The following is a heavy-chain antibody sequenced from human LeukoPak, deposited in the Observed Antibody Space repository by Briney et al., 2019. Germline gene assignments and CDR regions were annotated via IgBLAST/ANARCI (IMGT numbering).Heavy chain of an antibody. CDR1: GGSFSGYY. V-gene: IGHV4-34*01. CDR3: ARVSIVYDSSGYYYVGSTDY. D-gene: IGHD3-22*01. Sequence: SETLSLTCAVYGGSFSGYYCSWIRQPPGKGLEWIGEINHSGSTNYNPSLKSRVTISVDTSKNQFSLKLSSVTAADTAVYYCARVSIVYDSSGYYYVGSTDYWGQGTLVTVSS. CDR2: INHSGST. J-gene: IGHJ4*02.